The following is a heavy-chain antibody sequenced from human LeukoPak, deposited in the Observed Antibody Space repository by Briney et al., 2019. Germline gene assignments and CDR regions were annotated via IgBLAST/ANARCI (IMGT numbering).Heavy chain of an antibody. CDR1: GFTLSAYY. J-gene: IGHJ4*02. CDR3: ARDSGYDYWTFDY. Sequence: GGPLRPSCAASGFTLSAYYMSWIRQSPGKALRGGSYISSSTSIIYYADSVKARFTFSRDNATTSPNLQMTSLSAEVAAVYYCARDSGYDYWTFDYWGQGTLVTVSS. CDR2: ISSSTSII. D-gene: IGHD5-12*01. V-gene: IGHV3-11*01.